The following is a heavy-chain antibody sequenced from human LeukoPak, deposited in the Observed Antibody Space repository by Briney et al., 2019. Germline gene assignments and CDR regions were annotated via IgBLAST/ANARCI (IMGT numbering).Heavy chain of an antibody. CDR1: GYTFTGYY. V-gene: IGHV1-2*04. D-gene: IGHD3-9*01. J-gene: IGHJ4*02. CDR3: ARADDILTGHFDY. CDR2: INPNSGGT. Sequence: GASVKVSCKASGYTFTGYYMHWARQAPGQGLEWMGWINPNSGGTNYAQKFQGWVTMTRDTSISTAYMELSRLRSDDTAVYYCARADDILTGHFDYWGQGTLVTVSS.